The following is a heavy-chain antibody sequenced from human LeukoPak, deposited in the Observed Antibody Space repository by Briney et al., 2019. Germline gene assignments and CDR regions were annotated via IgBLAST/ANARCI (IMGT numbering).Heavy chain of an antibody. CDR2: ISYDGSNK. V-gene: IGHV3-30*18. CDR1: GFTFSSYG. J-gene: IGHJ6*02. Sequence: GGSLRLSCAASGFTFSSYGMHWVRQAPGKGLEWVAVISYDGSNKYYADSVKGRFTISRDNSKNTLYLQMNSLRAEDTAVYYCAKTHRPSSSWYLLHYYYGMDVWGQGTTVTVSS. D-gene: IGHD6-13*01. CDR3: AKTHRPSSSWYLLHYYYGMDV.